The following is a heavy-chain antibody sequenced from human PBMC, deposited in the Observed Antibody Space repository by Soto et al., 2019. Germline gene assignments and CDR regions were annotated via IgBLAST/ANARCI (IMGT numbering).Heavy chain of an antibody. D-gene: IGHD5-12*01. J-gene: IGHJ4*02. V-gene: IGHV4-59*01. CDR2: IYYSGST. CDR3: ARGGDGYNFDYFDY. CDR1: GGSISSYY. Sequence: SETLSLTCTVSGGSISSYYWSWIRQPPGKGLEWIGYIYYSGSTNYNPSLKSRVTISVDTSKNQFSLKLSSVTAADTAVYYCARGGDGYNFDYFDYWGQGTLVTVSS.